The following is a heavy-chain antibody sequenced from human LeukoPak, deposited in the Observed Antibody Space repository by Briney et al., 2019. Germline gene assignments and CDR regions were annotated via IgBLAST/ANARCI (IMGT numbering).Heavy chain of an antibody. CDR2: IRFDGSNK. V-gene: IGHV3-30*02. D-gene: IGHD2-21*02. Sequence: GGSLRLSCAASGFTFSSYAMHWVRQAPGGGLEWVTFIRFDGSNKYYADSVKGRFTISRDNSKNTLYLQMNSLRAEDTAVYYCAKDGADCGGDCYSDIYYMDVWGKGTTVTVSS. CDR1: GFTFSSYA. CDR3: AKDGADCGGDCYSDIYYMDV. J-gene: IGHJ6*03.